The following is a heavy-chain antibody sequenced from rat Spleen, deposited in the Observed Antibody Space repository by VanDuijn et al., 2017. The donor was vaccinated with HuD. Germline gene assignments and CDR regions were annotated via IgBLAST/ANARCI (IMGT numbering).Heavy chain of an antibody. Sequence: EVQLVESGGGLVQPGRSLKLSCAASGFTFSDFYMAWVRQTPKKGLEWVSSISYYDFTPFYRDSVKGRFTISRDNSRNTLDLQMDSLRAEETATYYCVRLYNTNGYWYFDLWGPGTMVTVSS. J-gene: IGHJ1*01. D-gene: IGHD4-1*01. CDR3: VRLYNTNGYWYFDL. V-gene: IGHV5-22*01. CDR1: GFTFSDFY. CDR2: ISYYDFTP.